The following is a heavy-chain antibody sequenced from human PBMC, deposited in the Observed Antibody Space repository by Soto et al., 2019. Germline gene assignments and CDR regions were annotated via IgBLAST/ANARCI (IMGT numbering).Heavy chain of an antibody. D-gene: IGHD2-2*01. J-gene: IGHJ6*02. CDR2: IIPILGIA. V-gene: IGHV1-69*02. CDR1: GGTFSSYT. CDR3: ASAGGYCISTSCYGHYYYYGMDV. Sequence: SVKVSCKASGGTFSSYTISWVRQAPGQGLEWMGRIIPILGIANYAQKFQGRVTITADESTSTAYMELSSLRSEDTAVYYCASAGGYCISTSCYGHYYYYGMDVWGQGTTVTVSS.